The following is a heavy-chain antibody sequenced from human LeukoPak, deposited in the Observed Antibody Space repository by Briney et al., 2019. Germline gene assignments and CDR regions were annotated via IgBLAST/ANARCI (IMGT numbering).Heavy chain of an antibody. J-gene: IGHJ6*02. Sequence: ASVKVSCKASGYTFTNYGISWVRQAPGQGLELMGRISACNGNTKYAQKFQSRVTMTTDTSTNTVNMDLRSLRSDDTAVFYCARSGSHNYYYYGMDVWGQGTTVIVSS. D-gene: IGHD1-26*01. CDR2: ISACNGNT. V-gene: IGHV1-18*01. CDR1: GYTFTNYG. CDR3: ARSGSHNYYYYGMDV.